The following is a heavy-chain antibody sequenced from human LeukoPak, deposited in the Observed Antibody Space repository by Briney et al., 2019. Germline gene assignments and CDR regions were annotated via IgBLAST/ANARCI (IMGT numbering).Heavy chain of an antibody. J-gene: IGHJ6*02. V-gene: IGHV3-43*01. CDR2: ISWDGGST. CDR1: EFTFSSYS. D-gene: IGHD6-13*01. Sequence: PGGSLRLSCAASEFTFSSYSMNWVRQEPGKGLEWVSLISWDGGSTYYEDSVKGRFTISRDNSKNSLYLQMNSLRTEDTALYYCAKDGHPTNIAAADDLYYYYYGMDVWGQGTTVTVSS. CDR3: AKDGHPTNIAAADDLYYYYYGMDV.